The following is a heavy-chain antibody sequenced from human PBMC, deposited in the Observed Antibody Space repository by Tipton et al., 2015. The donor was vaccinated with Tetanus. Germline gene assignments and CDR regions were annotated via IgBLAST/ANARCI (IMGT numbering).Heavy chain of an antibody. CDR3: VRGRDSGAQSFGFEH. J-gene: IGHJ4*02. D-gene: IGHD3-10*01. V-gene: IGHV4-59*12. CDR2: ISHSGTT. Sequence: LRLSCTVSRGPISSYYWSWIRQPPGKGLEWLGYISHSGTTNYNPSLMSRVTLSFDTARGQFSLKLTSVTAADAGVYFCVRGRDSGAQSFGFEHWGRGTQVTVSS. CDR1: RGPISSYY.